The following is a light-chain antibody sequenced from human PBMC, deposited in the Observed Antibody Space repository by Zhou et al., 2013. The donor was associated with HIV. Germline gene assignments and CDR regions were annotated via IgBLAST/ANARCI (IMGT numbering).Light chain of an antibody. Sequence: EIVLTQSPATLSLSPGETAILSCRASQSVSNLLGWYQQKPGQPPRLIIYDASIRASGIPARFSGSRSGTDFTLTISSLEPEDFAVYYCQQRSSWPLTFGQGPRWKSN. CDR2: DAS. J-gene: IGKJ1*01. CDR1: QSVSNL. V-gene: IGKV3-11*01. CDR3: QQRSSWPLT.